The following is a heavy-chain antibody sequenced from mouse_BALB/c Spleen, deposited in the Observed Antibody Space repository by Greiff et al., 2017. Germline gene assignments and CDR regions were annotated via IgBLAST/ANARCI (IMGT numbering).Heavy chain of an antibody. CDR3: ARGYDYDRYFDV. J-gene: IGHJ1*01. D-gene: IGHD2-4*01. Sequence: EVHLVESGGGLVQPGGSRKLSCAASGFTFSSFGMHWVRQAPEKGLEWVAYISSGSSTIYYADTVKGRFTISRDNPKNTLFLQMSSLRSEDTAMYYCARGYDYDRYFDVWGAGTTVTVSS. CDR1: GFTFSSFG. V-gene: IGHV5-17*02. CDR2: ISSGSSTI.